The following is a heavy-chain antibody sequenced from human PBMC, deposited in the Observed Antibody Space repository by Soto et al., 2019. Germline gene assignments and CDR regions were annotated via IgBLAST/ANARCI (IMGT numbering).Heavy chain of an antibody. CDR3: ARVGRGYYDNPATGWFQH. Sequence: PGGSLRLSCAASGFTFSSYAMHWVRQAPGKGLEWVAVISYDGSNKYYADSVKGRFTISRDNSKNTLYLQMNSLRAEDTAVYYCARVGRGYYDNPATGWFQHWGQGTLVTVSS. D-gene: IGHD3-22*01. CDR2: ISYDGSNK. CDR1: GFTFSSYA. V-gene: IGHV3-30-3*01. J-gene: IGHJ1*01.